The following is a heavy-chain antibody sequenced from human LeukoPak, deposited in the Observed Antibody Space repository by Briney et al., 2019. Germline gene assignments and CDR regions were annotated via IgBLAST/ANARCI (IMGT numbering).Heavy chain of an antibody. CDR2: LYISGST. CDR1: GGSISSYY. CDR3: ARGRKGGNYDILTGYYPMANYFDY. D-gene: IGHD3-9*01. V-gene: IGHV4-4*07. Sequence: SETLSLTCSVSGGSISSYYWNWIRQPAGKGLEWIGRLYISGSTDYNPSLKSRVTMSVDTSKNQFSLKLSSVTAADTAVYYCARGRKGGNYDILTGYYPMANYFDYWGQGTLVTVSS. J-gene: IGHJ4*02.